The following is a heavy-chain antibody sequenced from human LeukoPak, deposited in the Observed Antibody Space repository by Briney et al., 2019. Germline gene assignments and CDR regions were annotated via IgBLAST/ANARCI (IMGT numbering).Heavy chain of an antibody. CDR1: GFTFSSYW. J-gene: IGHJ4*02. CDR3: ARDGRDYYDSSD. D-gene: IGHD3-22*01. V-gene: IGHV3-74*01. Sequence: GGSLRLSCAASGFTFSSYWMHWVRQAPGKGLVWVSRVNDVGTDRIYADSVKGRFTISRDNAKNSLYLQMNSLRAEDTAVYYCARDGRDYYDSSDWGQGTLVTVSS. CDR2: VNDVGTDR.